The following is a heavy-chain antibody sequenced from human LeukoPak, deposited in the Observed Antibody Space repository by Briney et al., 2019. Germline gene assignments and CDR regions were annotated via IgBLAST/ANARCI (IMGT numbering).Heavy chain of an antibody. V-gene: IGHV1-3*01. CDR3: ARVRTYSSGPFGY. Sequence: EASVKVSCKASGYTVTSYAMHWVRQAPGQRLEWMGWINAGNGNTKYSQKFQGRVTITRDTSASTAYMELSSLRSEDTAVYYCARVRTYSSGPFGYWGQGTLVTVSS. CDR1: GYTVTSYA. D-gene: IGHD6-19*01. J-gene: IGHJ4*02. CDR2: INAGNGNT.